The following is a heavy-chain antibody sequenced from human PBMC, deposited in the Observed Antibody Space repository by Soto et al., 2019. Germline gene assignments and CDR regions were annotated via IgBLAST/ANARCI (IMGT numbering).Heavy chain of an antibody. CDR2: IYYSGST. J-gene: IGHJ6*03. Sequence: SETLSLTCTVSGGSISSGGYYWSWIRQHPGKGLEWIGYIYYSGSTYYNPSLKSRVTISVDTSKNQFSLKLSSVTAADTAVYYCARVLVATDYYMDVWGKGTTVTVSS. CDR1: GGSISSGGYY. V-gene: IGHV4-31*03. D-gene: IGHD5-12*01. CDR3: ARVLVATDYYMDV.